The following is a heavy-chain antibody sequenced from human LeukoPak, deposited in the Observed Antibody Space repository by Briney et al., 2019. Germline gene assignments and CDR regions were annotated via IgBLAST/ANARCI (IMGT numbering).Heavy chain of an antibody. Sequence: ASQTLSLTCAVSGGSISSGSYYWSWIRQPAGKGLEWIGRIYTSGSTNYNPSLKSRVTISVDTSKNQFSLKLSSVTAADTAVYYCARPYYYGSQIDYWGQGTLVTVSS. V-gene: IGHV4-61*02. CDR3: ARPYYYGSQIDY. J-gene: IGHJ4*02. CDR2: IYTSGST. D-gene: IGHD3-10*01. CDR1: GGSISSGSYY.